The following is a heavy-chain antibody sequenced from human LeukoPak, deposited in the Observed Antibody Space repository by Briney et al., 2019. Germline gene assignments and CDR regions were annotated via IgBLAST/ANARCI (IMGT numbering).Heavy chain of an antibody. J-gene: IGHJ3*02. CDR1: VYTFTSYG. CDR3: ARAGPTFGVVGTFDI. V-gene: IGHV1-18*01. Sequence: ASVKVSCKASVYTFTSYGISWVRQAPGQGLEWMGWISAYNGNTNYAQKLQGRVTMTTDTSTSTAYMELRSLRSDDTAVYYCARAGPTFGVVGTFDIWGQGTMVTVSS. D-gene: IGHD2-2*01. CDR2: ISAYNGNT.